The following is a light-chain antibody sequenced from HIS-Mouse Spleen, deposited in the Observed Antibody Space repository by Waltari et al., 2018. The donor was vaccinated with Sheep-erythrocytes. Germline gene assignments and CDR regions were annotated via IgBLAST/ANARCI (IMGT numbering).Light chain of an antibody. CDR1: QGIRND. CDR3: QQANSFPYT. V-gene: IGKV1-6*01. Sequence: AIQITQSPSSLSASVRDRGTITCRASQGIRNDLGWYQQKPGKAPKLLIYAASSLQSGVPSRFSGSGSGTDFTLTISSLQPEDFATYYCQQANSFPYTFGQGTKLEIK. J-gene: IGKJ2*01. CDR2: AAS.